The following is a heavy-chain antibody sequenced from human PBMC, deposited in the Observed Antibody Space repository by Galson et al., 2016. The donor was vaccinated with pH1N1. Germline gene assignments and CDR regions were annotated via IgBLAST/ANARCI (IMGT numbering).Heavy chain of an antibody. CDR2: ILYDGTNE. D-gene: IGHD5-12*01. CDR3: ARDSEYSGHGGFH. Sequence: SLRLSCAASGFTFTSYAMHWVRQAPGKGLEWVAVILYDGTNEYYADSVKGRFTISRDKTQSTVYLQMNSLRTEDTAVYYCARDSEYSGHGGFHWAQGTLVIVSS. V-gene: IGHV3-30*04. CDR1: GFTFTSYA. J-gene: IGHJ4*02.